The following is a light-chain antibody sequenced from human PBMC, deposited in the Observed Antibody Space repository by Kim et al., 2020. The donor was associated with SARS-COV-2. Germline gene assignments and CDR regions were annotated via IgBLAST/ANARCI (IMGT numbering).Light chain of an antibody. J-gene: IGKJ2*01. CDR3: QQYNNWPPFT. V-gene: IGKV3-15*01. CDR2: GAS. CDR1: QSVSSK. Sequence: VSPGERVTLSCRARQSVSSKLAWYQHKPGRPPRLLIYGASTRATGIPARFSGSGSGTDFTLTISSLQSEDFADYYCQQYNNWPPFTFGQGTKLEI.